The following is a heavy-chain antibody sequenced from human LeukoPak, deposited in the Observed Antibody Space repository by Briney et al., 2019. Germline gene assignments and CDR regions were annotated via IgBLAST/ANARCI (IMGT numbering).Heavy chain of an antibody. J-gene: IGHJ4*02. V-gene: IGHV3-74*01. CDR2: INSDGSSR. D-gene: IGHD1-1*01. CDR1: GFTFSSYW. CDR3: AKDPGVEYYFDY. Sequence: GGSLRLSCAASGFTFSSYWMHWVRQAPGRGLVCVSRINSDGSSRTYADSVKGRFTISRDNAKNTLSLQMNSLRAEDTAVYYCAKDPGVEYYFDYWGQGTLVTVSS.